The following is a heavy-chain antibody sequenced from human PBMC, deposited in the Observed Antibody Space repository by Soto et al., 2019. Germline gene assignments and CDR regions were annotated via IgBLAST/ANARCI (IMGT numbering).Heavy chain of an antibody. CDR2: ISGSGGIT. D-gene: IGHD3-10*01. J-gene: IGHJ6*02. CDR3: ARARRGAPYYYTMDL. CDR1: GFTFSSYA. Sequence: GGSLRLSCIASGFTFSSYAMTWVRQAPGKGLEWVSDISGSGGITYYADSVKGRFTISRDNSKNTLNLQMNSLRADVTAVYYCARARRGAPYYYTMDLWGQGTTVTVSS. V-gene: IGHV3-23*01.